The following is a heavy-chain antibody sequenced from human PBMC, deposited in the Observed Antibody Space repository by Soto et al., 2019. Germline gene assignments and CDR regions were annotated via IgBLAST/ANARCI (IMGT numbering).Heavy chain of an antibody. V-gene: IGHV3-23*02. D-gene: IGHD2-2*01. J-gene: IGHJ6*02. CDR3: ADRVPAPTNYDYYDMDG. CDR2: ISNSGYTI. CDR1: GFTFSSST. Sequence: EVQLVESGGGLVQPGGSLGLPCVASGFTFSSSTMSWVRQAPGKGLECFSGISNSGYTIYYGDSVKGMFTISRDNLKNTLYQQMNSLRADATAVYYGADRVPAPTNYDYYDMDGWGQGTRVTVSS.